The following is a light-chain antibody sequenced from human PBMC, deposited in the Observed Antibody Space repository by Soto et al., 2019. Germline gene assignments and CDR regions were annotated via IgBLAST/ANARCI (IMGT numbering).Light chain of an antibody. V-gene: IGKV3-20*01. CDR3: QQYGSSFLYT. CDR2: GAS. J-gene: IGKJ2*01. CDR1: QSVSSSY. Sequence: EIVLTQSPGTLSLSPGERATLSCRASQSVSSSYLAWYQQKPGQAPRLLIYGASSRATGIPDRFSGSGSGTDFTLTISRLESEDFAVYYCQQYGSSFLYTFGQGTKLEIK.